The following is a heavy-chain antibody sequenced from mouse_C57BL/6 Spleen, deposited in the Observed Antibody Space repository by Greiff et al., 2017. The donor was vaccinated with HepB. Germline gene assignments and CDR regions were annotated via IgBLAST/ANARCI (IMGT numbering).Heavy chain of an antibody. Sequence: EVQLQQSGPELVKPGASVKISCKASGYTFTDYYMNWVKQSHGKSLEWIGDINPNNGGTSYNQKFKGKATLTVDKSSSTAYMELRSLTSEDSAVYYWAPFYDYDWYFDVWGTGTTVTVSS. CDR2: INPNNGGT. D-gene: IGHD2-4*01. CDR1: GYTFTDYY. J-gene: IGHJ1*03. CDR3: APFYDYDWYFDV. V-gene: IGHV1-26*01.